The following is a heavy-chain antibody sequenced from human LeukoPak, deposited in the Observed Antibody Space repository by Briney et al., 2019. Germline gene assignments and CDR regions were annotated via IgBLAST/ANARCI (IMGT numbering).Heavy chain of an antibody. D-gene: IGHD4-17*01. V-gene: IGHV4-34*01. CDR2: INHSGST. J-gene: IGHJ4*02. Sequence: PSETLSLTCAVYGGSFSGYYWSWIRQPPGKGLEWIGEINHSGSTNYNPSLKSRVTISVDTSKNQFSLRLRSVTAADTGVYFCARMTTGHDFWGQGTLVTVSS. CDR3: ARMTTGHDF. CDR1: GGSFSGYY.